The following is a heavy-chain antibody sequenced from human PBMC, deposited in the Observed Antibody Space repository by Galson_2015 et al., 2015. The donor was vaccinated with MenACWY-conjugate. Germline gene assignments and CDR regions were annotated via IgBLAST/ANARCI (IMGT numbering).Heavy chain of an antibody. CDR3: ARAVVGTTIGDFDI. CDR2: ISTGAGRT. J-gene: IGHJ3*02. CDR1: GFTFSNYA. V-gene: IGHV3-23*01. D-gene: IGHD1-26*01. Sequence: SLRLSCAASGFTFSNYAMGWVRQALGKGLEWVSSISTGAGRTYYADSVKGWFTISRDNSKNTLYLQMNSLRAEDTAVYYCARAVVGTTIGDFDIWGQGTMGTVSS.